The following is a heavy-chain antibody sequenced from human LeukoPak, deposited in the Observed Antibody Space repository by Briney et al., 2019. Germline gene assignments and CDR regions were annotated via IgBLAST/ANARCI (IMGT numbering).Heavy chain of an antibody. Sequence: PGGSLRLSCAASGFTFSSYSMHWVRQAPGKGLEWVAVISYDGSNKYYADSVKGRFTISRDNPKNTLYLQMNSLRAEDTAVYYCAKDWATMVRGAFSDGLDPWGQGTLVTVSS. V-gene: IGHV3-30*18. CDR3: AKDWATMVRGAFSDGLDP. CDR2: ISYDGSNK. J-gene: IGHJ5*02. D-gene: IGHD3-10*01. CDR1: GFTFSSYS.